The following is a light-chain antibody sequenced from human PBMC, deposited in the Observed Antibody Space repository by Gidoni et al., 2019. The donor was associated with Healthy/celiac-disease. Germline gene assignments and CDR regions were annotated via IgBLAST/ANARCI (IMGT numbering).Light chain of an antibody. V-gene: IGLV1-47*01. CDR3: AAWDGSLSGPV. CDR2: RTN. J-gene: IGLJ2*01. Sequence: QSVLTRPPSASGIPRQRVTSPCSGSSFNIRSNYVYWYQQLPGTAPKLLIYRTNQRPSGVPDRFSGSKSGTSASLAISGLRSEDEADYYCAAWDGSLSGPVFGGGTKLTVL. CDR1: SFNIRSNY.